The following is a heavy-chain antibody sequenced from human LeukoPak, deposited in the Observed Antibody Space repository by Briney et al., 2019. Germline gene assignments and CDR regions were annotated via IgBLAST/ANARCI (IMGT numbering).Heavy chain of an antibody. Sequence: GGSLRLSCAASGFTFSNYWISCVPQAPGKRLEWLTNINQDGSERYHVDSVKGRFTISRDNRKNSLYLQINSLRADDTAVSCRARAQRSMLVVRTTTWSFDLWGRGTLVTVSS. CDR1: GFTFSNYW. D-gene: IGHD3-22*01. CDR3: ARAQRSMLVVRTTTWSFDL. J-gene: IGHJ2*01. CDR2: INQDGSER. V-gene: IGHV3-7*01.